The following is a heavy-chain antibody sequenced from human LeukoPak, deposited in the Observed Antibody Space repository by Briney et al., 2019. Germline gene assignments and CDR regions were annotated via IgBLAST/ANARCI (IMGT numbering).Heavy chain of an antibody. CDR2: ISSSGSTI. CDR3: ARGSSSWYGALDY. D-gene: IGHD6-13*01. CDR1: GFTFDDYA. J-gene: IGHJ4*02. V-gene: IGHV3-48*03. Sequence: PGGSLRLSCAASGFTFDDYAMNWVRQAPGKGLEWVSYISSSGSTIYYADSVKGRFTISRDNAKNSLYLQMNSLRAEDTAVCYCARGSSSWYGALDYWGQGTLVTVSS.